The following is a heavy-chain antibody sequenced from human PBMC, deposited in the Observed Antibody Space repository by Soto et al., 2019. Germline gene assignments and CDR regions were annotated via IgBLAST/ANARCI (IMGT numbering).Heavy chain of an antibody. V-gene: IGHV3-7*01. CDR1: RFTFSNYW. CDR3: XXXXXXXXX. Sequence: EVQLVESGGGLVQPGGSLRLSCAASRFTFSNYWMSWVRQAPGKGLEWVANIKQDGSEKYYVDSVKGRFTISRDNAKXXXXXXXXXXXXXXXXXXXXXXXXXXXXXXGQGTLVTVSS. CDR2: IKQDGSEK. J-gene: IGHJ4*02.